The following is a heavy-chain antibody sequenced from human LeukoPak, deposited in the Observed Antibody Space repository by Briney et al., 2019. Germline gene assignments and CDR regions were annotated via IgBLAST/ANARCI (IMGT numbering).Heavy chain of an antibody. CDR2: ISYDGSNK. CDR3: AKDLGGYCRGGSGYYGFDY. Sequence: GGSLRLSCAASGFTFSSYGMHWVRQAPGKGLEWVAVISYDGSNKYYADSVKGRFTISRDNSKNTLYLQMNSLRAEDTAVYYCAKDLGGYCRGGSGYYGFDYWGQGTLVTVSS. V-gene: IGHV3-30*18. D-gene: IGHD2-15*01. CDR1: GFTFSSYG. J-gene: IGHJ4*02.